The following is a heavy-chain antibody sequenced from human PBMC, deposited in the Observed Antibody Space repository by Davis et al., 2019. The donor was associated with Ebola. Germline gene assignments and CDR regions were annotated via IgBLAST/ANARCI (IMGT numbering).Heavy chain of an antibody. CDR2: IKPDGSEK. CDR1: GFTFSSYW. CDR3: ARGRRLDV. Sequence: GESLKISCAASGFTFSSYWMHWVRQAPGKGLEWVANIKPDGSEKYYVDSVKGRFTISRDNAKNSLYLQMNSLRAEDTAIYYCARGRRLDVWGQGTTVTVSS. V-gene: IGHV3-7*03. J-gene: IGHJ6*02.